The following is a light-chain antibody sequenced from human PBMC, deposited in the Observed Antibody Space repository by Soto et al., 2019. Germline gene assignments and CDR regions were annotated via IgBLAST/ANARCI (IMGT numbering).Light chain of an antibody. V-gene: IGKV1-27*01. J-gene: IGKJ4*01. CDR3: QKQNSAPLT. CDR1: QDIKNY. CDR2: AAS. Sequence: DIQMTQSPSSLSASVGDRVTITCQASQDIKNYLAWYQPKPGKVPKLLIYAASTLQSGVPSRLRGSGSGTDFTLTISSLQPDESATDDGQKQNSAPLTFGGGTKVDIK.